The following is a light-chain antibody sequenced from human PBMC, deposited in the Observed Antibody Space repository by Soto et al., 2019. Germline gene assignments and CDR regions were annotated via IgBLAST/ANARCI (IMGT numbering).Light chain of an antibody. CDR2: GAS. CDR1: QSVSTNY. V-gene: IGKV3-20*01. Sequence: EIVLTQSPGTLSLSPGDRATLSCRASQSVSTNYLAWYQQKLGQAPRLLIYGASSRATGIPDRFSGNGSGTDSTLNISRLEPEDLAVYYCHQYGSTPFTFGPGTKVDIK. CDR3: HQYGSTPFT. J-gene: IGKJ3*01.